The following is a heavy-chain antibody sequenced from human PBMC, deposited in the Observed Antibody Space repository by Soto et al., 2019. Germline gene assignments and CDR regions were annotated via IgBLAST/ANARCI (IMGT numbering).Heavy chain of an antibody. Sequence: ASVKVSCKASGYTFTSYYMHWVRQAPGQGLEWMGIINPSGGSTSYAQKFQGRATMTRDTSTSTVYMELSSLRSEDTAAYYCSRGGRVVAATTKTSAYYYMDVWGKGTTVTVSS. CDR2: INPSGGST. CDR1: GYTFTSYY. D-gene: IGHD2-15*01. CDR3: SRGGRVVAATTKTSAYYYMDV. V-gene: IGHV1-46*03. J-gene: IGHJ6*03.